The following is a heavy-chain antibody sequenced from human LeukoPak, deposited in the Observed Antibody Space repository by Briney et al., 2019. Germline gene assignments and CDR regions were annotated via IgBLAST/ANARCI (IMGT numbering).Heavy chain of an antibody. CDR3: ARRFPLFGDAFDI. D-gene: IGHD3-16*01. Sequence: SETLSLTCTVSSYSINSGYYWGWIRQPPGKGLEWIGNIYRSGSTYYNPSLESRVTISIDMSKNQFSLRLRSVTASDTAVYYCARRFPLFGDAFDIWGQGTMVTVSS. CDR2: IYRSGST. V-gene: IGHV4-38-2*02. CDR1: SYSINSGYY. J-gene: IGHJ3*02.